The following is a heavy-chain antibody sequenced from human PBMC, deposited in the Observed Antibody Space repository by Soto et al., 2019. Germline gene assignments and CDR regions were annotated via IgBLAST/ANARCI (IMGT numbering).Heavy chain of an antibody. V-gene: IGHV3-48*01. CDR2: ISSSSTI. Sequence: GGSLRLSCAASGFTFSSYSMNWVRQAPGKGLEWVSYISSSSTIYYADSVKGRFTISRDNAKNSLYLQMNSLRAEDTAVYYCARDRDDYIWGSYRSSYFDYWGQGTQVTVSS. J-gene: IGHJ4*02. CDR3: ARDRDDYIWGSYRSSYFDY. D-gene: IGHD3-16*02. CDR1: GFTFSSYS.